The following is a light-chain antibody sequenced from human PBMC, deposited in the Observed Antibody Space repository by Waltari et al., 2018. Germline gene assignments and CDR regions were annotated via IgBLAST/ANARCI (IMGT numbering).Light chain of an antibody. CDR2: DAS. Sequence: EIVLTQSLATLSLSPGERVTLSCRASQSIGIELAWYQQRPGQAPRLLISDASYRATGIPARFSGSGSGTDFTLTISNLEPEDIATYYCQQRSRWPLTFGGGTKVEFK. CDR3: QQRSRWPLT. J-gene: IGKJ4*01. V-gene: IGKV3-11*01. CDR1: QSIGIE.